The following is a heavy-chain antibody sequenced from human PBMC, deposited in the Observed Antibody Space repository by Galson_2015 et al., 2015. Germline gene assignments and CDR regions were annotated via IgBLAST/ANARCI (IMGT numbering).Heavy chain of an antibody. J-gene: IGHJ3*02. CDR2: MYPGDSDT. CDR1: GYSFSSYW. V-gene: IGHV5-51*03. CDR3: ARRVYSSSWYAFDI. Sequence: QSGAEVKKPGESLKISCKGSGYSFSSYWIGWVRQMPGKGLEWMGDMYPGDSDTRYSPSFQGQVTISADKSISTAYLQWSSLKASDTALYYCARRVYSSSWYAFDIWGQGTMVTVSS. D-gene: IGHD6-13*01.